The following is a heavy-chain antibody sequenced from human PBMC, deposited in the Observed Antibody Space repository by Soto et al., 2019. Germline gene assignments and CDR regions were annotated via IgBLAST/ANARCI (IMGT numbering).Heavy chain of an antibody. CDR1: GGTFSSYA. CDR3: ARDGYCSSTSCYLNGKAHWYFDL. J-gene: IGHJ2*01. D-gene: IGHD2-2*03. V-gene: IGHV1-69*13. CDR2: IIPIFGTA. Sequence: ASVKVSCKASGGTFSSYAISWVRQAPGQGLEWMGGIIPIFGTANYAQKFQGRVTITADESTSTAYMELSSLRSEDTAVYYCARDGYCSSTSCYLNGKAHWYFDLWGRGTLVTVSS.